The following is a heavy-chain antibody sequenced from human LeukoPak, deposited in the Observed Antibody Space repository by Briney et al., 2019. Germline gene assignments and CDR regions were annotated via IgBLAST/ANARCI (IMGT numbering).Heavy chain of an antibody. CDR2: INHSGST. Sequence: SSETLSLTCAVYGGSFSGYYWSWIRQPPGKGLEWIGEINHSGSTNYNPSLKSRVAISVDTSKHQFSLKLSSVTAADTAVYYCARGIAARYWGQGTLVTVSS. V-gene: IGHV4-34*01. J-gene: IGHJ4*02. CDR1: GGSFSGYY. CDR3: ARGIAARY. D-gene: IGHD6-6*01.